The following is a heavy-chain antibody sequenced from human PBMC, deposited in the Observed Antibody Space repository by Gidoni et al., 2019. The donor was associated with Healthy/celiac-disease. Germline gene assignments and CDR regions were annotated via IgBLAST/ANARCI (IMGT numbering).Heavy chain of an antibody. CDR1: GFTFSSYS. D-gene: IGHD3-22*01. V-gene: IGHV3-21*01. CDR2: ISSSSSYI. CDR3: ARDRSYYDSSGYLND. Sequence: EVQLVESGGGLVKPGGSLRLSCAASGFTFSSYSMNWVRQAPGKGLEWVSSISSSSSYIYYADSVKGRFTISRDNAKNSLYLQMNSLRAEDTAVYYCARDRSYYDSSGYLNDWGQGTLVTVSS. J-gene: IGHJ4*02.